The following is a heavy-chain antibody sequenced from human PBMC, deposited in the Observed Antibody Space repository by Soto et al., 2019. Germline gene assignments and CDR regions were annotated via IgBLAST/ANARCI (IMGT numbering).Heavy chain of an antibody. V-gene: IGHV5-10-1*01. CDR1: GYSFTSYW. CDR3: ARRGRYCSGGSCYLPNWFDP. J-gene: IGHJ5*02. CDR2: IDPSDSYT. Sequence: AGESLKISCKGSGYSFTSYWISWVRQMPGKGLEWMGRIDPSDSYTNYSPSFQGHVTISADKSISTAYLQWSSLKASDTAMYYCARRGRYCSGGSCYLPNWFDPWGQGTLVTVSS. D-gene: IGHD2-15*01.